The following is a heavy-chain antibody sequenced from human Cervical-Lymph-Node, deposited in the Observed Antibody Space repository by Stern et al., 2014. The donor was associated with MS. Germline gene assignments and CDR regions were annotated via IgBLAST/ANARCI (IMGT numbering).Heavy chain of an antibody. V-gene: IGHV5-51*01. D-gene: IGHD2-2*01. J-gene: IGHJ6*02. CDR2: IYPGDSDI. CDR3: ARQEGSSHYGLDV. Sequence: MQLVQSGAAVKTSGESLKISCKGSGYSFPAYWIAWVRQMPGKGLAWMGIIYPGDSDIRYSPAFQGQVTISADKSTRTAYLQWSSLKASDTAMYYCARQEGSSHYGLDVWGQGTTVTVSS. CDR1: GYSFPAYW.